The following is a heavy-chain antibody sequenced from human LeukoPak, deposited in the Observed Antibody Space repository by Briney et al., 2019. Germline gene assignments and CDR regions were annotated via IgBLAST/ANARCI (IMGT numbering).Heavy chain of an antibody. CDR3: ARRLGRKFGERFYYYHYMDV. Sequence: SETLSLTCAVYGGSFNGNYWSWIRQPPGKGLEWIGEMNHSGSTNYNPSLKSRVTISVDTSKNQFSLKLSSVTAADTAVYYCARRLGRKFGERFYYYHYMDVWGKGTTVTISS. V-gene: IGHV4-34*01. CDR2: MNHSGST. J-gene: IGHJ6*03. CDR1: GGSFNGNY. D-gene: IGHD3-10*01.